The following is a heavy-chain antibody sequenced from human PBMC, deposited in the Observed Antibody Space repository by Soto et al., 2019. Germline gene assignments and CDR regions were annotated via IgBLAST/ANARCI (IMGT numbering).Heavy chain of an antibody. CDR3: ARFSRDFWSGYYIAY. J-gene: IGHJ4*02. V-gene: IGHV1-69*13. Sequence: SVKVSCKASVGTFSIYAISWLRQAPGQGLEWMGGIIPILGTANYAQKFQGRVTITADESTSTAYMELSSLRSEDTAVYYCARFSRDFWSGYYIAYWGQGTLVTVSS. CDR2: IIPILGTA. D-gene: IGHD3-3*01. CDR1: VGTFSIYA.